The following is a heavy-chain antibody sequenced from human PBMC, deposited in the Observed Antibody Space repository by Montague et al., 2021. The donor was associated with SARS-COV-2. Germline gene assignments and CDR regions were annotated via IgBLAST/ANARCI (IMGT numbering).Heavy chain of an antibody. Sequence: SETLSLTCAVYGGSFGDDHWSWIRQPPGKGLEWIGDIKRSGRTXXXPSXXXRVTISVDTSKNQFSLKVTSVTAADTAVYFCARGHLSVSMIVVVFTSASYYFDYWGQGAQVTVSS. CDR3: ARGHLSVSMIVVVFTSASYYFDY. V-gene: IGHV4-34*01. CDR1: GGSFGDDH. CDR2: IKRSGRT. J-gene: IGHJ4*02. D-gene: IGHD3-22*01.